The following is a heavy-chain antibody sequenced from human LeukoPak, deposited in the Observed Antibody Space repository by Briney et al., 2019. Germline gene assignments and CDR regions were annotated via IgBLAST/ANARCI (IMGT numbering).Heavy chain of an antibody. J-gene: IGHJ3*02. Sequence: GGSLRLSCAASGFTFSSYAMSWVRQAPGKGLEWVSVIYDGGSTYFADSVKGRFTISRDNSKNTLYLQMNSLRVEDTAVYYCARYRSGWSSAFDIWGQGTLVTVSS. D-gene: IGHD6-19*01. CDR2: IYDGGST. CDR1: GFTFSSYA. V-gene: IGHV3-66*01. CDR3: ARYRSGWSSAFDI.